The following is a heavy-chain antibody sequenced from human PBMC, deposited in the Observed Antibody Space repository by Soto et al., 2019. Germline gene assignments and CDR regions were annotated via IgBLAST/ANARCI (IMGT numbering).Heavy chain of an antibody. D-gene: IGHD3-3*01. CDR3: ERDEGLYYEFLRDYYYGMDV. V-gene: IGHV1-18*01. CDR1: GYTFTSYG. CDR2: ISAYNGNT. Sequence: QVQLVQSGAEVKKTGASVKVSCKASGYTFTSYGISWVRQAPGQGLEWMGWISAYNGNTNYAQKLQGRVTMTTDTSTSTAYMELLSMRYDDTAVYYCERDEGLYYEFLRDYYYGMDVWGQGTTVTVSS. J-gene: IGHJ6*02.